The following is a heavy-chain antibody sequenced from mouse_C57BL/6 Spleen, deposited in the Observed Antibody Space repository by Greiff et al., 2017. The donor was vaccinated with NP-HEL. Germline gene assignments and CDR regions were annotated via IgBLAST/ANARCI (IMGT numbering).Heavy chain of an antibody. CDR1: GYAFSSSW. CDR3: ALTGTDAMDY. J-gene: IGHJ4*01. D-gene: IGHD4-1*01. CDR2: IYPGDGDT. V-gene: IGHV1-82*01. Sequence: QVQLQQSGPELVKPGASVKISCKASGYAFSSSWMNWVKQRPGKGLEWIGRIYPGDGDTNYNGKFKGKATLTADKSSSTAYRQLSSLTSEDSAVYFCALTGTDAMDYWGQGTSVTVSS.